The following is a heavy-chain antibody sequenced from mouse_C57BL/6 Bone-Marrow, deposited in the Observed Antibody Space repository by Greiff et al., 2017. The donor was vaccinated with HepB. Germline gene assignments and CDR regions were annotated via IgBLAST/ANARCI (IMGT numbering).Heavy chain of an antibody. CDR2: ISYDGSN. V-gene: IGHV3-6*01. J-gene: IGHJ2*01. CDR3: ARVESNYYFDY. Sequence: VQLKESGPGLVKPSQSLSLTCSFTGYSITSGYYWNWIRQFPGNKLEWMGYISYDGSNNYNPSLKNRISITRDTSKNQFFLKLNSVTTEDTATYYCARVESNYYFDYWGQGTTLTVSS. CDR1: GYSITSGYY. D-gene: IGHD2-5*01.